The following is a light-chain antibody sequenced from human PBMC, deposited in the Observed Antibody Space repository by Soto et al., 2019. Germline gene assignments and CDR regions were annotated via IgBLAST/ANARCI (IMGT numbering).Light chain of an antibody. CDR1: RSNIGSNS. V-gene: IGLV1-44*01. CDR3: AAWEDSLNGVV. Sequence: QSVLTQPPSASGTPGQWVSISCSGSRSNIGSNSVSWYQQFPGTAPKLIIFIDKQRPSGVTARITGSKSGTSASLAISGLQSEDEADYFCAAWEDSLNGVVFGGGTKLTVL. CDR2: IDK. J-gene: IGLJ2*01.